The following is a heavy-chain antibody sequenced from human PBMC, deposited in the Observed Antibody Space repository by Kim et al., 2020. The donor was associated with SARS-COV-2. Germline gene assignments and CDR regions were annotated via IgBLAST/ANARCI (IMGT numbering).Heavy chain of an antibody. CDR1: GFTFSSYG. V-gene: IGHV3-30*18. D-gene: IGHD6-19*01. Sequence: GGSLRLSCAASGFTFSSYGMHWVRQAPGKGLEWVAIISYDGRNKYYADSVKGRFSISRDNSKNTLYLQMNSLRAEDTAVYYCAKDSGTAVAVDYWGQGTLVTVSS. J-gene: IGHJ4*02. CDR2: ISYDGRNK. CDR3: AKDSGTAVAVDY.